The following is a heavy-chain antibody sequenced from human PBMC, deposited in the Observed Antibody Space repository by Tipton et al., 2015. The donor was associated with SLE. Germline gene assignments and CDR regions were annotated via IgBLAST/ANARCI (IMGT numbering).Heavy chain of an antibody. CDR2: IKEDGSEK. V-gene: IGHV3-7*01. J-gene: IGHJ4*02. CDR1: AFTFSSNW. D-gene: IGHD2-21*01. Sequence: SLRLSCAVSAFTFSSNWMSWVRQAPGKGLEWVANIKEDGSEKYFVDSVKGRFTISRDNAKNSLYLQMNSLRAEDTAVYYCAREGPSTSHGDYYFDYWGQGTLVTVSS. CDR3: AREGPSTSHGDYYFDY.